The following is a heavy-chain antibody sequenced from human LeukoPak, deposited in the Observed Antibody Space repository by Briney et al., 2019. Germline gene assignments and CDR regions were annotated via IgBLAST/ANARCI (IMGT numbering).Heavy chain of an antibody. CDR1: GGTFSSYA. Sequence: ASVKVSCKASGGTFSSYAISWVRQAPGQGLEWMGWISAYNGNTNYAQKLQGRVTMTTDTSTSTAYMELRSLRSDDTAVYYCARVWLDYGDERAYPPDYWGQGTLVTVSS. J-gene: IGHJ4*02. V-gene: IGHV1-18*01. CDR2: ISAYNGNT. CDR3: ARVWLDYGDERAYPPDY. D-gene: IGHD4-17*01.